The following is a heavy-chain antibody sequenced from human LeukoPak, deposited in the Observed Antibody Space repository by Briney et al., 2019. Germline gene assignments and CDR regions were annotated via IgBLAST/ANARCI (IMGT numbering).Heavy chain of an antibody. J-gene: IGHJ4*02. CDR3: AKDEPSPLGGTSNFDY. D-gene: IGHD5/OR15-5a*01. CDR2: ISYDGSNK. V-gene: IGHV3-30*18. CDR1: GFTFSSYS. Sequence: GGSLRLSCAASGFTFSSYSMRWVRQAPGKGLEWVAVISYDGSNKYYADSVKGRFTISRDSSKNTLYLQMNSLRAEDTAVYYCAKDEPSPLGGTSNFDYWGQGTLVTVSS.